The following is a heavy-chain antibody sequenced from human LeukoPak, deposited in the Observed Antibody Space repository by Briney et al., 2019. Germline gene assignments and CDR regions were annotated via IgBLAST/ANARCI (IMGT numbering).Heavy chain of an antibody. D-gene: IGHD3-22*01. Sequence: ASVKVSCKASGYTFTGYYMHWVRHAPGQGLEWMGRINPNSGGTNYAQKFQGRVTMTRDTSISTAYMELSRLRSDDTAVYYCAREAIYDSSGYRDAFDIWGQGTMVTVSS. V-gene: IGHV1-2*06. CDR1: GYTFTGYY. CDR3: AREAIYDSSGYRDAFDI. CDR2: INPNSGGT. J-gene: IGHJ3*02.